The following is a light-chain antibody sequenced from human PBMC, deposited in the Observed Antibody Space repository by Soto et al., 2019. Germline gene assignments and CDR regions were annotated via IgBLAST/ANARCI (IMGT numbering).Light chain of an antibody. J-gene: IGKJ5*01. V-gene: IGKV3-11*01. CDR1: QSVSTF. CDR3: QQRTNWLT. CDR2: DAS. Sequence: EIVLTQSPATLSLSPGERATLSCRASQSVSTFLAWYQQKPGQAPRLLIYDASNRATGIPARFSGSGSGTDFTLTISSLEPEDFALYDCQQRTNWLTFGQGTRLEIK.